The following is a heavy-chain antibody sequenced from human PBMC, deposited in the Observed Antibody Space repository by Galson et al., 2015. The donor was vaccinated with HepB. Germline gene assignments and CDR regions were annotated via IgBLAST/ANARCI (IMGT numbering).Heavy chain of an antibody. J-gene: IGHJ3*02. CDR3: ARLGYYDSSGYPNAFDI. V-gene: IGHV1-69*02. Sequence: SVKVSCKASGGTFSSYTISWVRQAPGQGLEWMGRIIPILGIANYAQKFQGRVTITADKSTSTAYMELSSLRSEDTAVYYCARLGYYDSSGYPNAFDIWGQGTMVTVSS. D-gene: IGHD3-22*01. CDR1: GGTFSSYT. CDR2: IIPILGIA.